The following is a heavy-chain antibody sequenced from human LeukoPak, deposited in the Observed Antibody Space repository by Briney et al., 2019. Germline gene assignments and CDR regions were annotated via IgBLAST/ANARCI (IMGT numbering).Heavy chain of an antibody. CDR3: AREGLDYYDSSGIFDY. V-gene: IGHV4-59*01. CDR2: IYYSGST. CDR1: GVSTSSYY. Sequence: SETLSLTCTVSGVSTSSYYWSWIRQPPGKGLEWIGYIYYSGSTNYNPSLKSRVTISVDTSKNQFSLKLSSVTAADTAVYYCAREGLDYYDSSGIFDYWGQGTLVTVS. D-gene: IGHD3-22*01. J-gene: IGHJ4*02.